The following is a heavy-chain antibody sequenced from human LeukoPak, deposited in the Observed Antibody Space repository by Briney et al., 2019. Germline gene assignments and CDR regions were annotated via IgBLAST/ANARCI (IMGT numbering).Heavy chain of an antibody. Sequence: SETLSLTCTVSGGSISSSNSYWGWIRQPPGKGLEWLGRIYYSGSTHYNPSLKSRVTISVDTSKNQVSLILSSVTAADTAVYYCTRGYYDSGSYYNLDCWGQGTLVTVSS. J-gene: IGHJ4*02. D-gene: IGHD3-10*01. V-gene: IGHV4-39*01. CDR1: GGSISSSNSY. CDR3: TRGYYDSGSYYNLDC. CDR2: IYYSGST.